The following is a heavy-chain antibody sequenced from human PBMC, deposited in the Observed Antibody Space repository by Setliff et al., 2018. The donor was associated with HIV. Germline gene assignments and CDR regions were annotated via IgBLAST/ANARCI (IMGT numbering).Heavy chain of an antibody. CDR2: IIPIYGTA. CDR1: GGAYPTFA. V-gene: IGHV1-69*13. CDR3: ASDSPTARFEEVSEHFYFYMDV. J-gene: IGHJ6*03. Sequence: SVKVSCKASGGAYPTFAFNWVRQAPGQGLEWMGGIIPIYGTANYAQRFLGRATITADGSTSTMGLTSLTSEDTAVYYCASDSPTARFEEVSEHFYFYMDVWGRGTTVTVSS. D-gene: IGHD3-10*01.